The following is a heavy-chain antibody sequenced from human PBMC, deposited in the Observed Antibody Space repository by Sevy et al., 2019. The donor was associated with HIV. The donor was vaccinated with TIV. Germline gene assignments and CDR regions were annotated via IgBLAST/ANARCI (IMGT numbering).Heavy chain of an antibody. CDR3: ARDLEFYDYGDYGPEFNPDY. D-gene: IGHD4-17*01. J-gene: IGHJ4*02. CDR2: IWFDGSNE. CDR1: GFTFSTYG. Sequence: GGSLRLSCAASGFTFSTYGMHWVRQAPGKGLEWLAVIWFDGSNEYYADSVKGRFTISRDIAKNTLQLQMNSLRAEDTAVYYCARDLEFYDYGDYGPEFNPDYWGRGTLVTVSS. V-gene: IGHV3-33*01.